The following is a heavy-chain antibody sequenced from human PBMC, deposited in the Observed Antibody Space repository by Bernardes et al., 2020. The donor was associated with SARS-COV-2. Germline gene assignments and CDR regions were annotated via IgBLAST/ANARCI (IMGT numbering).Heavy chain of an antibody. D-gene: IGHD3-10*01. J-gene: IGHJ6*02. Sequence: ASVKVSCKASGYTFTSYGISWVRQAPGQGLEWMGWISAYNGNTNYAQKLQGRVTMTTDTSTSTAYMELRSLRSDDTAVYYCARGDGSGSPRHYYYYGMDVWGQGTTVTVSS. CDR3: ARGDGSGSPRHYYYYGMDV. CDR2: ISAYNGNT. CDR1: GYTFTSYG. V-gene: IGHV1-18*04.